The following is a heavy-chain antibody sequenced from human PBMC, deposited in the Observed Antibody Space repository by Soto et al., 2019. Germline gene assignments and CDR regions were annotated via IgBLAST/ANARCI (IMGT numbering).Heavy chain of an antibody. CDR3: ARDPFKVYSSSLDYFDY. CDR2: ISAYNGNT. J-gene: IGHJ4*02. V-gene: IGHV1-18*01. D-gene: IGHD6-6*01. CDR1: GYTFVTYY. Sequence: ASVKVSCKTSGYTFVTYYISWVRQAPGQGLEWMGWISAYNGNTNYAQKLQGRVTMTTDTSTSTAYMELRSLRSDDTAVYYCARDPFKVYSSSLDYFDYWGQGTLVTVSS.